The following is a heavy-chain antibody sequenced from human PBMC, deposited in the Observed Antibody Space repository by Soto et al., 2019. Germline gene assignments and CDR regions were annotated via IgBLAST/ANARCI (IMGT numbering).Heavy chain of an antibody. V-gene: IGHV4-4*02. CDR2: IFHTGGR. J-gene: IGHJ4*02. CDR3: ARVFSSGSGWMYYFDF. CDR1: SDSIAGENW. Sequence: QVQLQESGPGLVKPSETLSLTCTVSSDSIAGENWWSWVRQPPGMGLEWIGEIFHTGGRNYNPSLKGRVTMEVDKSKTQFSLKLTCATAADTAVYYCARVFSSGSGWMYYFDFWGQGTLVSVSS. D-gene: IGHD6-25*01.